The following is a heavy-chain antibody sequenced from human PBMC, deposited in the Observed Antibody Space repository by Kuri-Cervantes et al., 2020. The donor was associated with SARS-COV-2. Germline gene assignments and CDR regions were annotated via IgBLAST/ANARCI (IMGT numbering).Heavy chain of an antibody. D-gene: IGHD6-25*01. Sequence: SQTLSLTCAVFGGSSSGYYWGWIRQPPGKGLEWIGEINQSGSTSYSPSLKSRLTISVDTSKNQFSLKLSSVTAADTAVYYCAREGRSARQAYYYYMDVWGKGTTVTVSS. CDR3: AREGRSARQAYYYYMDV. J-gene: IGHJ6*03. CDR1: GGSSSGYY. CDR2: INQSGST. V-gene: IGHV4-34*01.